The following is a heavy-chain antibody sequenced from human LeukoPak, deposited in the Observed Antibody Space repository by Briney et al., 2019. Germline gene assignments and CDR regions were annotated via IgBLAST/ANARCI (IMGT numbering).Heavy chain of an antibody. J-gene: IGHJ4*02. V-gene: IGHV4-39*01. CDR2: IYYSGST. CDR3: ARHFRRSVVTIDY. D-gene: IGHD4-23*01. CDR1: GGSISSSSYY. Sequence: SETLSLTCTVSGGSISSSSYYWAWIRQPPGKGLEWIGSIYYSGSTYYNPYLKNRVTISVDTPKNQFSLKLSSVTAADTAVYYCARHFRRSVVTIDYWGRGTLLTLSS.